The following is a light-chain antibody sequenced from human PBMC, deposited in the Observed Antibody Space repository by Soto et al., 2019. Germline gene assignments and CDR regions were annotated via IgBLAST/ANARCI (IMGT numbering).Light chain of an antibody. J-gene: IGKJ5*01. CDR3: QQRSNWPPIT. CDR1: QSVSSY. V-gene: IGKV3-11*01. CDR2: DAS. Sequence: EIVLTQSPGTLSLSPGERATLSGRASQSVSSYLAWCQQKPGQAPRLLVYDASNRATGIPARFSGSGSGTDFTLTISSLEPEDFAVYYCQQRSNWPPITFGQGTRREIK.